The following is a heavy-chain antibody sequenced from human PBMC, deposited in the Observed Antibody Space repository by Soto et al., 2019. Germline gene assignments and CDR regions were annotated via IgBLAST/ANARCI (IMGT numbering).Heavy chain of an antibody. CDR2: INPSGGST. CDR3: ASLFDFXSGYDDDEMGEGDAFDI. V-gene: IGHV1-46*01. J-gene: IGHJ3*02. D-gene: IGHD3-3*01. CDR1: GYTFTSYY. Sequence: ASVKVSCKASGYTFTSYYMHWVRQAPGQGLEWMGIINPSGGSTRYAQKFQGRVTMTRDTSTSTVYMELSSLRSEDTAVYYCASLFDFXSGYDDDEMGEGDAFDIWGQGTMVTVSS.